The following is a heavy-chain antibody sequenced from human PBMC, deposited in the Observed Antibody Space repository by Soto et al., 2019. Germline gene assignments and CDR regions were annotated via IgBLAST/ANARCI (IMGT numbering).Heavy chain of an antibody. CDR3: ARLRDSDGMDV. CDR2: IIPILGIA. Sequence: QVQLVQSGAEVKKPGSSVKVSCKASGGTFSSYTISWVRQAPGQGLEWMGRIIPILGIANYAQKFQGRVTITADKSTSTAYMELSGLRSEDTAVYYCARLRDSDGMDVWGQGTTVTVSS. J-gene: IGHJ6*02. D-gene: IGHD1-26*01. CDR1: GGTFSSYT. V-gene: IGHV1-69*02.